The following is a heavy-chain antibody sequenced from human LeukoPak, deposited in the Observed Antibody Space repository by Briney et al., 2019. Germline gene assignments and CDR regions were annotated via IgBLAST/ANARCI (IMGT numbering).Heavy chain of an antibody. J-gene: IGHJ6*03. V-gene: IGHV3-30*04. CDR3: ARDRGIAAAGSPGYYYYYYYMDV. CDR1: GFTFSSYA. CDR2: ISYDGSNK. D-gene: IGHD6-13*01. Sequence: PGRSLRLSCAASGFTFSSYAMHWVRQAPGKGLEWVAVISYDGSNKYYADSVKGRFTISRDNAKNSLYLQMNSLRAEDTAVYYCARDRGIAAAGSPGYYYYYYYMDVWGKGTTVTVSS.